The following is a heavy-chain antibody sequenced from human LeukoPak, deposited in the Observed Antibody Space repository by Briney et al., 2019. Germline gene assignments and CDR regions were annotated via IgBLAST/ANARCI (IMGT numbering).Heavy chain of an antibody. CDR2: INPNSGGT. CDR3: ARVCWQCKGPDY. D-gene: IGHD6-19*01. CDR1: GYTFSGYY. J-gene: IGHJ4*02. V-gene: IGHV1-2*02. Sequence: ASVKVSCKASGYTFSGYYMNWVRQAPGQGLEWMGWINPNSGGTNYAQKFQGRVTMTRDTSITTAYMELSSLRSDDTAVYYCARVCWQCKGPDYWGQGTLVTVSS.